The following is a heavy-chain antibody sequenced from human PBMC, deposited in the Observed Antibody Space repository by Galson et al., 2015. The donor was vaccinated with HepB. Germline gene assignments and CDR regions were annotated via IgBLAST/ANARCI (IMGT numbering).Heavy chain of an antibody. CDR3: AGVVYGSGWYDYYGMDV. J-gene: IGHJ6*02. CDR2: IIPILGIA. Sequence: SVKVSCKASGGTFSSYTISWVRQAPGQGLEWMGRIIPILGIANYAQKFQGRVTITADKSTSTAYMELSSLRSEDTAVYYCAGVVYGSGWYDYYGMDVWGQGTTVTVSS. D-gene: IGHD6-19*01. V-gene: IGHV1-69*02. CDR1: GGTFSSYT.